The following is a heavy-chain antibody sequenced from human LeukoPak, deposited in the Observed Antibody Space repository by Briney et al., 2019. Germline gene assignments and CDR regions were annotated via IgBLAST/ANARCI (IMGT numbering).Heavy chain of an antibody. CDR3: ARESLTWLQSRTSWFDP. CDR2: ISYSGTT. V-gene: IGHV4-39*07. D-gene: IGHD5-24*01. CDR1: GGSNSSSSYY. J-gene: IGHJ5*02. Sequence: SETLSLTCTVSGGSNSSSSYYWGWIRQPPGKGLVWIGSISYSGTTYYNPSLKSRVTISVDSSKNQFSLRLSSVTAADTAVYYCARESLTWLQSRTSWFDPWGQGTLVTVSS.